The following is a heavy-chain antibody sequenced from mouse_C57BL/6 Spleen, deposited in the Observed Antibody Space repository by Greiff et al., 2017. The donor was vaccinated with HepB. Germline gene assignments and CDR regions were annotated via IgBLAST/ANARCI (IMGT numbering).Heavy chain of an antibody. Sequence: EVKLVESGGGLVQPGGSLKLSCAASGFTFSDYYMYWVRQTPEKRLEWVAYISNGGGSTYYPNTVKGRLNISRDNAKNTLELQMSRLKSEDTAMYYGASAIYYGYDGRGHAMDYWGQGTSVTVSS. V-gene: IGHV5-12*01. CDR1: GFTFSDYY. CDR2: ISNGGGST. CDR3: ASAIYYGYDGRGHAMDY. J-gene: IGHJ4*01. D-gene: IGHD2-2*01.